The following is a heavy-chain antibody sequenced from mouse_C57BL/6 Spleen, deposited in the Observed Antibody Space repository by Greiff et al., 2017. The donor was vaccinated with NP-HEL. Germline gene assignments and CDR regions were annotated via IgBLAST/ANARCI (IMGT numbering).Heavy chain of an antibody. CDR1: GYAFSSSW. J-gene: IGHJ3*01. CDR2: IYPGDGDT. CDR3: ARSFYYPLFAD. V-gene: IGHV1-82*01. Sequence: VQLQQSGPELVKPGASVKISCKASGYAFSSSWMNWVKQRPGKGLEWIGRIYPGDGDTNYNGKFKGKATLTADKSSSTAYMQLSSLTSEDSAVYFCARSFYYPLFADWGQGTLVTVSA. D-gene: IGHD2-1*01.